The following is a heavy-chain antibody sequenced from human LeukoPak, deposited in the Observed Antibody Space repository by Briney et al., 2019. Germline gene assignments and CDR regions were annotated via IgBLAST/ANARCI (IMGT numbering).Heavy chain of an antibody. D-gene: IGHD3-16*01. J-gene: IGHJ4*02. V-gene: IGHV3-30*04. Sequence: PERSLRLSCAASGFTFRHYAVHWVRQAPGRGLEWVAVLSFDGAHKYYAESVKGRFTISKDNSNNTLFLQMDSLRLGDTALYYCVRARAGGLDYWGQGTLVTVSS. CDR1: GFTFRHYA. CDR3: VRARAGGLDY. CDR2: LSFDGAHK.